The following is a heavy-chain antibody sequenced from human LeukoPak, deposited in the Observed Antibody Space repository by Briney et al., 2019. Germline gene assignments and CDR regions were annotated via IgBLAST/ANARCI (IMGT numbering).Heavy chain of an antibody. D-gene: IGHD3-9*01. Sequence: SETLSLTCTVSGYSISSGYYWSWVRQPAGKGLEWIGHIYTTGNTYYKPSFKSRVIMSIDTSKKSSSLNLTSVTAADTAIYYCGRGVFDWIFSSYWYFDLWGRGTLVSVSS. CDR1: GYSISSGYY. CDR3: GRGVFDWIFSSYWYFDL. J-gene: IGHJ2*01. CDR2: IYTTGNT. V-gene: IGHV4-4*07.